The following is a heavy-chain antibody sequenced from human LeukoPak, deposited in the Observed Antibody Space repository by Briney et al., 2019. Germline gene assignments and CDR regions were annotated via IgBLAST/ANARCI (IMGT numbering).Heavy chain of an antibody. CDR3: AIAPRAASVAVALPDYYYYGMDV. CDR1: GYTLTELS. J-gene: IGHJ6*02. V-gene: IGHV1-24*01. D-gene: IGHD6-19*01. CDR2: FYPEDGET. Sequence: GASVKVSCKVSGYTLTELSMHWVRQAPGKGLEWMGGFYPEDGETVYAQKFQGRVTMTEDISTDTAYMELSSLRSEDTAVYYCAIAPRAASVAVALPDYYYYGMDVWGQGTTVTVSS.